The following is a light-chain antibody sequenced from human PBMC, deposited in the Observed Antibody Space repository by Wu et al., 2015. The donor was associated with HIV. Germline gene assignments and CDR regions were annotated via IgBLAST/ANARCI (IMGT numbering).Light chain of an antibody. V-gene: IGKV3-11*01. Sequence: EIVLTQSPVTLSLSPGERATLSCRASHSISTSLAWYQQRLGQAPRLVIYDASIRATGIPIRFSGSGSGTDFTLTITGLEAEDFAVYYCQQRNSWPLTFGGGTKVEIK. J-gene: IGKJ4*01. CDR1: HSISTS. CDR3: QQRNSWPLT. CDR2: DAS.